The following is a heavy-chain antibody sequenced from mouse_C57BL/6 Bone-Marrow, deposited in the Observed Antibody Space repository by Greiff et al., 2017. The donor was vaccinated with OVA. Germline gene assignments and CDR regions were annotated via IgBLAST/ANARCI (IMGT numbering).Heavy chain of an antibody. CDR2: IHPSDSDT. CDR1: GYTFTSYW. V-gene: IGHV1-74*01. Sequence: QVQLKQPGAELVKPGASVKVSCKASGYTFTSYWMHWVKQRPGQGLEWIGRIHPSDSDTNYNQKFKGKATLTVDKSSSPAYMQLSSLTSEDSAVYYCAINGSSFFYAMDYWGQGTSVTVSS. D-gene: IGHD1-1*01. J-gene: IGHJ4*01. CDR3: AINGSSFFYAMDY.